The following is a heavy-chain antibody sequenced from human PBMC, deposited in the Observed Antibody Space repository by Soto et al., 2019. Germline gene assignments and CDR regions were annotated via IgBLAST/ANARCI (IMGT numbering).Heavy chain of an antibody. J-gene: IGHJ4*02. CDR2: IIPIFGTA. Sequence: QVQLVQSGAEVKKPGSSVKVSCKASGGTFSSYAISWVRQAPGQGLEWMGGIIPIFGTANYAQKFQGRVTITADEATSKAYRELRSLRSEDTAVYYCSIAVKRRDGYHGHYWGQGTLVTVSS. CDR1: GGTFSSYA. V-gene: IGHV1-69*12. D-gene: IGHD5-12*01. CDR3: SIAVKRRDGYHGHY.